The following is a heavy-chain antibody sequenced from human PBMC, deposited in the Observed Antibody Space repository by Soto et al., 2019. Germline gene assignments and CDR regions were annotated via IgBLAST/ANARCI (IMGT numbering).Heavy chain of an antibody. CDR3: AKDSSGYPGGYFDY. D-gene: IGHD3-22*01. V-gene: IGHV3-23*01. CDR2: ISGSGGST. Sequence: PGGSLRLSCAASGFPFSSYAMSWVRQAPGKGLEWVSAISGSGGSTYYADSVKGRFTISRDNSKNTLYLQMNSLRAEDTAVYYCAKDSSGYPGGYFDYWGQGTLVTVSS. CDR1: GFPFSSYA. J-gene: IGHJ4*02.